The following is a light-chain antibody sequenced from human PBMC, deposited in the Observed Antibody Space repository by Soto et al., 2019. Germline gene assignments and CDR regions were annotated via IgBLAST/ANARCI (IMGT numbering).Light chain of an antibody. CDR2: KAS. CDR1: QSISTW. J-gene: IGKJ1*01. CDR3: QQFSSYST. V-gene: IGKV1-5*03. Sequence: DIQMTQSPSTMSASVGDRVTITCRASQSISTWLAWYQQKPGKAPKLLIYKASTLVSGVPSRFIGSGSGTEFTLTISGLQPDDFASYYCQQFSSYSTFGQGTKVE.